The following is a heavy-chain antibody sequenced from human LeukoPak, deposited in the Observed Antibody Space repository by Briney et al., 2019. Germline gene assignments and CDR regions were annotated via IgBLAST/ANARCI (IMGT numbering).Heavy chain of an antibody. CDR2: MYSDGTT. CDR3: ARDKRRYFDW. CDR1: GISVRNNF. V-gene: IGHV3-66*01. J-gene: IGHJ4*02. D-gene: IGHD3-9*01. Sequence: GGSLRLSCEVSGISVRNNFMNWVRQPPGKGLEWVSAMYSDGTTDYADSARDRFTISRDNSKNIVFLHMKTLRVDDTAIYYCARDKRRYFDWWGQGTLVTVSS.